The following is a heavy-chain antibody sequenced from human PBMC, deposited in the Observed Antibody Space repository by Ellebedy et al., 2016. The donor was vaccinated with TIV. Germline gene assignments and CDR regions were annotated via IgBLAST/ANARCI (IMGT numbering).Heavy chain of an antibody. D-gene: IGHD1-1*01. J-gene: IGHJ4*02. CDR1: GGSFSGYY. CDR3: ARSYNSGGYFDY. Sequence: MPSETLSLTCAVYGGSFSGYYWSWIRQPPGKGLEWIGEINHSGSTNYNPSLKSRVTISVDTSKNQFSLKLSSVTAADTAAYYCARSYNSGGYFDYWGQGTLVTVSS. CDR2: INHSGST. V-gene: IGHV4-34*01.